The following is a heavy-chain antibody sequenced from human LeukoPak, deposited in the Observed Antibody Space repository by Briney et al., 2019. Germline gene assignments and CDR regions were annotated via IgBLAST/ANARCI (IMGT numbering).Heavy chain of an antibody. V-gene: IGHV3-23*01. J-gene: IGHJ6*02. CDR3: ARDHIVVVVAATPRGPRTTYYYYGMDV. CDR1: GFTFSSYA. D-gene: IGHD2-15*01. Sequence: PGGSLRLSCAASGFTFSSYAMSWVRQAPGKGLEWVSAISGSGGSTYYADSVKGRFTISRDNSKNTLYLQMNSLRAEDTAVYYCARDHIVVVVAATPRGPRTTYYYYGMDVWGQGTTVTVSS. CDR2: ISGSGGST.